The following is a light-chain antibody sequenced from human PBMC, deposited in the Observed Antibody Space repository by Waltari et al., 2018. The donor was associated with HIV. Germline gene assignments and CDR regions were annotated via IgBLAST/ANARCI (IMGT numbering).Light chain of an antibody. Sequence: SYEVTRPPSVLVSPGQTARITCSGDALPNQYAYWYQQKPGQAPVLVMYKDSERPSGIPERFSDSSSGTTVTLTISGVQEEDEADYYCQSADNSGTFVIFGGGTKLTVL. J-gene: IGLJ2*01. V-gene: IGLV3-25*03. CDR3: QSADNSGTFVI. CDR1: ALPNQY. CDR2: KDS.